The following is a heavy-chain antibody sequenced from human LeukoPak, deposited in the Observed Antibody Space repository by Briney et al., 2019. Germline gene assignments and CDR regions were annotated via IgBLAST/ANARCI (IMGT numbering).Heavy chain of an antibody. D-gene: IGHD4-17*01. J-gene: IGHJ4*02. CDR3: ARHPTVTRYYFDY. CDR1: GFTFSSYW. CDR2: IKQDGSEK. Sequence: GESLRLPCAASGFTFSSYWMSWVRQAPGKGLEWVANIKQDGSEKYYVDSVKGRFTISRDNAKNSLYLQMNSLRAEDTAVYYCARHPTVTRYYFDYWGQGTLVTVSS. V-gene: IGHV3-7*01.